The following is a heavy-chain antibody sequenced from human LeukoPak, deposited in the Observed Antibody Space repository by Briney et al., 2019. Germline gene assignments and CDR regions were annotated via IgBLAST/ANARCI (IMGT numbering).Heavy chain of an antibody. CDR3: ARPTYSGSYYWFDY. D-gene: IGHD1-26*01. V-gene: IGHV3-33*01. CDR1: GFTFSSYG. J-gene: IGHJ4*02. CDR2: IWYDGSNK. Sequence: PGRSLRLSCAASGFTFSSYGMHWVRQAPGKGQEWVAVIWYDGSNKYYADSVKGRFTISRGNSKNTLYLQMNSLRAEDTAVYYCARPTYSGSYYWFDYWGQGTLVTVSS.